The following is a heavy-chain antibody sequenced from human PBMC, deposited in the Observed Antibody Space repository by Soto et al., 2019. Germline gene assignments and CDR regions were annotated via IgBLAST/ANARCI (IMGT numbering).Heavy chain of an antibody. CDR1: GYSITNNG. J-gene: IGHJ6*02. CDR2: ISSDGSSI. CDR3: ARDKDSGYSYGYSGMDV. V-gene: IGHV3-74*01. Sequence: GVSLRLSCAASGYSITNNGMHWVRQAPGKGLVWVSRISSDGSSISYADSVKGRFTISRDNAKNSLYLQMNSLRDEDTAVYYCARDKDSGYSYGYSGMDVWGQGTTVTVSS. D-gene: IGHD5-18*01.